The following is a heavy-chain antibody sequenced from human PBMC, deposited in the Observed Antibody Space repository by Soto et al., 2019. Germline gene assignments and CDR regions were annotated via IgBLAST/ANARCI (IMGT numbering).Heavy chain of an antibody. Sequence: QLQLQESGPGLVKPSETLSLTCTVSGGSISSGSSYWGWIRQPPEKGLEWIGSIHSRENTYYNPSLKRRVTISVDTSKNQFSLKVNSVTAADTAVYFCARHWAHSYDSVAWFDPWGQGTLVTVSS. V-gene: IGHV4-39*01. CDR1: GGSISSGSSY. CDR3: ARHWAHSYDSVAWFDP. CDR2: IHSRENT. J-gene: IGHJ5*02. D-gene: IGHD3-22*01.